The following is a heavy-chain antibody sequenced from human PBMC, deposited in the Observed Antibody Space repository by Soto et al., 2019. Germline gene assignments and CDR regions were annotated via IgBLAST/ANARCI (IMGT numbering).Heavy chain of an antibody. CDR1: GFTFSSYS. Sequence: EVQLVESGGGLVKPGGSLRLSCAASGFTFSSYSMNWVRQAPGKGLEWVSSISSSSSYIYYADSVKGRFTISRDNAKNSLYLKMNSLRAEDTAVYYCARGGAYYDFWSGYYTNHYYYYGMDVWGQGTTVTVSS. D-gene: IGHD3-3*01. CDR3: ARGGAYYDFWSGYYTNHYYYYGMDV. V-gene: IGHV3-21*01. CDR2: ISSSSSYI. J-gene: IGHJ6*02.